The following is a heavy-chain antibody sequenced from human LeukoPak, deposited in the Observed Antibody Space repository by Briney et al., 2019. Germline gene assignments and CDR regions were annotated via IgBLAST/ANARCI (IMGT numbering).Heavy chain of an antibody. CDR2: ISGRGDNT. CDR3: ARGASSGWQDYDFYYGLDV. V-gene: IGHV3-23*01. Sequence: GGSLRLSCSASGFTFSNHAMTWVRQAPGKGLECVSGISGRGDNTYYADSVKGRFSISRDNSKNTLYLKMNSLRAEDTALYYCARGASSGWQDYDFYYGLDVWGPGTTVTVSS. D-gene: IGHD6-19*01. J-gene: IGHJ6*02. CDR1: GFTFSNHA.